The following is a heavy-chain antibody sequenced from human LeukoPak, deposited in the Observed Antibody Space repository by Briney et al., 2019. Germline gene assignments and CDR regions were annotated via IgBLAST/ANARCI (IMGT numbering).Heavy chain of an antibody. Sequence: SETLSLTCGVSGGFIINGKWWSWVRQPPGKGLEWIGEISHSGSPNYNPSLKGRLTISVDTAKNQFSLKLSSVTAADTAVYYCARDSIAGYSLSWWGEGTLATVSS. CDR1: GGFIINGKW. J-gene: IGHJ4*02. D-gene: IGHD3-9*01. CDR3: ARDSIAGYSLSW. V-gene: IGHV4/OR15-8*01. CDR2: ISHSGSP.